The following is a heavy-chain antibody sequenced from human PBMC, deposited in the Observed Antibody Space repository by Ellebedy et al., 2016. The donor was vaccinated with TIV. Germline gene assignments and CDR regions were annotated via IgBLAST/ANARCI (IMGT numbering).Heavy chain of an antibody. CDR2: IYSSGST. D-gene: IGHD3-10*01. V-gene: IGHV4-59*01. CDR1: GGSISSFY. Sequence: SETLSLTCTVSGGSISSFYWTWIRQPPGKGLEWIGYIYSSGSTSYNPSLKSRVTISIDTSKNQFSLKLTSVTAADTAVYYCARERDYYGSGTYSANDAFDIWGQGTKVTVSS. J-gene: IGHJ3*02. CDR3: ARERDYYGSGTYSANDAFDI.